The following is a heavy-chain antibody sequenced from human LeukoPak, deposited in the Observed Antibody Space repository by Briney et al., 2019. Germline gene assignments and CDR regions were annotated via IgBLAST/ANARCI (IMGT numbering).Heavy chain of an antibody. CDR1: GFTFSSYA. D-gene: IGHD6-19*01. J-gene: IGHJ4*02. CDR3: VKDSGYSSGWYFDY. Sequence: PGGSLGLSCSASGFTFSSYAMHWVRQAPGKGLEYVSAISSNGGSTYYADSVKGRFTISRDNSKNTLYLQMSSLRAEDTAVYYCVKDSGYSSGWYFDYWGQGTLVTVSS. CDR2: ISSNGGST. V-gene: IGHV3-64D*06.